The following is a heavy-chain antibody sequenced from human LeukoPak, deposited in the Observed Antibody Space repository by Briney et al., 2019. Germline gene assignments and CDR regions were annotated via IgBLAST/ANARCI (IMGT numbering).Heavy chain of an antibody. CDR1: GYSFTSYW. J-gene: IGHJ5*01. Sequence: GESLKISCKGSGYSFTSYWIGWVRQMPGKGLEWMGIIHPPDSDTRYSPSFQGQVTMSADKSISTAYLQWSSLKVSDTAMYYCARRTYDVLTGTPSSVRKNWFDSWXQGTLVTVSS. D-gene: IGHD3/OR15-3a*01. V-gene: IGHV5-51*01. CDR2: IHPPDSDT. CDR3: ARRTYDVLTGTPSSVRKNWFDS.